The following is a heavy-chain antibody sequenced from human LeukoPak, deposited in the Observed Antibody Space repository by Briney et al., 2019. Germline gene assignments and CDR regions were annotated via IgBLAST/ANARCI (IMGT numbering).Heavy chain of an antibody. Sequence: GGSLRLSCAASGFTFSSYWMHWVRQAPGKGLVWVSRINSDGRSTSYADSVKGRFTISRDNAKNTLYLQMNSLRAEDTAVYYCARVSYYGSGSYFLLNGAFDIWGQGTMVTVSS. CDR3: ARVSYYGSGSYFLLNGAFDI. CDR1: GFTFSSYW. V-gene: IGHV3-74*01. CDR2: INSDGRST. D-gene: IGHD3-10*01. J-gene: IGHJ3*02.